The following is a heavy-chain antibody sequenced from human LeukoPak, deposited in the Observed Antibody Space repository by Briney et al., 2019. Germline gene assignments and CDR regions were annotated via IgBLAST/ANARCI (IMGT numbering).Heavy chain of an antibody. CDR2: INHSGST. Sequence: PSETLSLTCDVYGGSFSGYYWSWIRQPPGKGLDWIGEINHSGSTNYNPSLKSRVTISVDTSKNQFSLKLSSVTAADTAVYYCARRGRLRYFDWSYWYFDLWGRGTLVTVSS. J-gene: IGHJ2*01. V-gene: IGHV4-34*01. CDR1: GGSFSGYY. CDR3: ARRGRLRYFDWSYWYFDL. D-gene: IGHD3-9*01.